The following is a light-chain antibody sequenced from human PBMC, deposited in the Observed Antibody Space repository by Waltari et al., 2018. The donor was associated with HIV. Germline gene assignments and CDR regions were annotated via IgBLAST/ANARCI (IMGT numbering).Light chain of an antibody. CDR3: SSRDTTGRFWV. V-gene: IGLV3-19*01. CDR1: ILRFYY. J-gene: IGLJ1*01. Sequence: SSDLTQDPLVSVAPGQTARITCQGDILRFYYGSWYQQRPGQAPRLLSYGSNNRPSGIPDRFSGSTSGNTMSLTITATRAEDEGDYFCSSRDTTGRFWVFG. CDR2: GSN.